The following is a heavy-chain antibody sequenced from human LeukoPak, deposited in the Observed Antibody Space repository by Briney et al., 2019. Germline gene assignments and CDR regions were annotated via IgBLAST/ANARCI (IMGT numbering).Heavy chain of an antibody. D-gene: IGHD2-2*01. CDR1: TFNFSNYG. Sequence: GGSLRLSCAASTFNFSNYGMHWVRQVPGKGLEWLAFIQYDGTDKYYADSVKGRFTISRDNSKNTLYLQMNSLRAEDTAVYYCAKALGYCSSTSCYTFDYWGQGTLVTVSS. CDR3: AKALGYCSSTSCYTFDY. V-gene: IGHV3-30*02. J-gene: IGHJ4*02. CDR2: IQYDGTDK.